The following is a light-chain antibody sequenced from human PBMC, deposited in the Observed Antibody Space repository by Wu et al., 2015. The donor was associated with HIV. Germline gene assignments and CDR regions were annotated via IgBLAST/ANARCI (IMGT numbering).Light chain of an antibody. CDR1: QRVSTF. Sequence: LSPRGTSHPLLPASQRVSTFVAWYQHRPRPGSQARHLWCVQQATGIPARFSGSGSETDFTLTISSLEPEDFAVYYCQQRSNWPYTFGQGTKVEIK. CDR3: QQRSNWPYT. J-gene: IGKJ2*01. V-gene: IGKV3-11*01. CDR2: CV.